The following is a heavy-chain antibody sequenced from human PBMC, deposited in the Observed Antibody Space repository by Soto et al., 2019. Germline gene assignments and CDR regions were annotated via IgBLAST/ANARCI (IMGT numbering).Heavy chain of an antibody. CDR1: GFTFSSHA. V-gene: IGHV3-23*01. D-gene: IGHD2-15*01. CDR2: ISGSGGST. Sequence: PVGSLRLSCAASGFTFSSHAMSWVRQAPGKGLEWVSVISGSGGSTYYADSVKGRFSISRDNPKNQFSLKLSSVTAADTAVYYCARWIVVVVAANPVKVQHWGQGTLVTVSS. J-gene: IGHJ1*01. CDR3: ARWIVVVVAANPVKVQH.